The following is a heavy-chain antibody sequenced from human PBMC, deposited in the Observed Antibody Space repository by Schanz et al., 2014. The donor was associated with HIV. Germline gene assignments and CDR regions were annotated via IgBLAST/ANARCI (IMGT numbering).Heavy chain of an antibody. CDR1: GGSIGNYY. J-gene: IGHJ6*02. V-gene: IGHV4-4*07. Sequence: QVQLQESGPGLVKPSETLSLTCTVTGGSIGNYYWSWVRQTAGKGLEWIGRIHGIGTTTYSPSLARRVTMSVDVSKNHFSLNLSSVTAADTAVYYCARAYCSGGSCFAGYGLDAWGQGTTVIVSS. D-gene: IGHD2-15*01. CDR3: ARAYCSGGSCFAGYGLDA. CDR2: IHGIGTT.